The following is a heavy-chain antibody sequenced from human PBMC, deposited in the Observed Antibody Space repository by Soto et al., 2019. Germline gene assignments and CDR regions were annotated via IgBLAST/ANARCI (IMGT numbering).Heavy chain of an antibody. V-gene: IGHV4-34*01. J-gene: IGHJ4*02. D-gene: IGHD7-27*01. CDR3: ARGSELGIPFDY. Sequence: SETLSLTCAVYGGSFSGYYWSWIRQPPGKGLEWIGEINHSGSTNYNPSLKSRVTISVDTSKNHFSLKLSSVTAADTAVYYCARGSELGIPFDYWGQGTLVTVSS. CDR1: GGSFSGYY. CDR2: INHSGST.